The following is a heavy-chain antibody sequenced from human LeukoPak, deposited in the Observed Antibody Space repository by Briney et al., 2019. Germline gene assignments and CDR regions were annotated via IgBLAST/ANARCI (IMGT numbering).Heavy chain of an antibody. CDR2: IYYSGST. CDR1: GGSISSYY. J-gene: IGHJ4*02. V-gene: IGHV4-59*01. Sequence: SETLSLTCTVSGGSISSYYWSWIRQPPGKGLEWIGYIYYSGSTNYNPSLKSRVTISVDTSKNQFSLKLSSVTAADTAVYYCARERGYCSGGSCSRVFDYWGQGTLVTVSS. CDR3: ARERGYCSGGSCSRVFDY. D-gene: IGHD2-15*01.